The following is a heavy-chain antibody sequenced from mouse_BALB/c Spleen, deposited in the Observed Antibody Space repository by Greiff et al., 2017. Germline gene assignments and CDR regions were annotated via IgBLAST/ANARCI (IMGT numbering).Heavy chain of an antibody. CDR3: ARPGDYAMDY. CDR2: INPSSGYT. D-gene: IGHD1-1*02. J-gene: IGHJ4*01. V-gene: IGHV1-4*02. Sequence: QVQLKESAAELAKPGASVKMSCKASGYTFTSYTMPWVQQRPGQGLEWIGYINPSSGYTEYNQKFKDKTTLTADKSSSTAYMQLSSLTSEDSAVYYCARPGDYAMDYWGQGTSVTVSS. CDR1: GYTFTSYT.